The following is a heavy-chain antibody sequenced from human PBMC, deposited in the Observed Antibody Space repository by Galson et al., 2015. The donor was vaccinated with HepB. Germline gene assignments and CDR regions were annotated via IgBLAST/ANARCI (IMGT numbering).Heavy chain of an antibody. Sequence: SLRLSCAASGFTYDHYAMTWVRQAPGKGLEWVSSILGDGDKAYYADSVKGRFTISRDNSKNTLYLQMNSLRGDDTALYYCAKVAVASNFHYYYMDVWGKGTTVTVSS. CDR1: GFTYDHYA. J-gene: IGHJ6*03. CDR2: ILGDGDKA. CDR3: AKVAVASNFHYYYMDV. V-gene: IGHV3-23*01. D-gene: IGHD4-11*01.